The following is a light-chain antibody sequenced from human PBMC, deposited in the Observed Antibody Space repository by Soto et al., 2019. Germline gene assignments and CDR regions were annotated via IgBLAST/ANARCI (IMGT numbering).Light chain of an antibody. Sequence: IKITQSPSTLSTSVGDRVTITCXPSQSISSWLGWYQQKPGKAPKLLIYKASSLESGVPSRFSGSGSGTEFTLTISSLQPDDFATYYCKQYNSYQITFGGGTKVDIK. CDR3: KQYNSYQIT. CDR2: KAS. CDR1: QSISSW. J-gene: IGKJ4*01. V-gene: IGKV1-5*03.